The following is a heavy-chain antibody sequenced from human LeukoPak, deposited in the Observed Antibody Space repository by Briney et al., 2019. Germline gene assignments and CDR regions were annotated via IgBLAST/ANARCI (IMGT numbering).Heavy chain of an antibody. CDR2: MNPNSGNT. J-gene: IGHJ5*02. Sequence: ASVMVSCKASGYTFTSYDINWVRQATGQGLEWMGRMNPNSGNTGYAQKFQGRVTMTRNTSISTAYMELSSLRSEDTAVYYCARGPPYYDFGVVILNWFDPWGQGTLVTVSS. CDR1: GYTFTSYD. CDR3: ARGPPYYDFGVVILNWFDP. V-gene: IGHV1-8*01. D-gene: IGHD3-3*01.